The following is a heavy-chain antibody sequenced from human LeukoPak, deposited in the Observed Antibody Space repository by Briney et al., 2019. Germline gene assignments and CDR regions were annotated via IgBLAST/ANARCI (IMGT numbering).Heavy chain of an antibody. J-gene: IGHJ4*02. CDR1: GGTFSSYA. D-gene: IGHD2-15*01. CDR3: AGGYCSGGSCYVCDY. CDR2: IIPIFGTA. Sequence: GASVKVSCKASGGTFSSYAISWVRQAPGQGLEWMGGIIPIFGTANYAQKFQGRVTITADESTSTAYMELSSLRSEDTAVYYCAGGYCSGGSCYVCDYWGQGTLVTVSS. V-gene: IGHV1-69*13.